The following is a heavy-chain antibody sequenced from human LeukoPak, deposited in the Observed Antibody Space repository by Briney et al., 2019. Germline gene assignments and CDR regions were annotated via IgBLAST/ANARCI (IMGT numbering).Heavy chain of an antibody. CDR2: IYYSGST. D-gene: IGHD3-22*01. CDR3: ASGINYYDSSGYPY. J-gene: IGHJ4*02. Sequence: SETLSLTCTVSGGSISSSSYYWGWIRQPPGKGLEWIGSIYYSGSTYYNPSLKSRVTISVDTSKNQFSLKLSSVTAADTAVYYCASGINYYDSSGYPYWGQGTLVTVSS. CDR1: GGSISSSSYY. V-gene: IGHV4-39*01.